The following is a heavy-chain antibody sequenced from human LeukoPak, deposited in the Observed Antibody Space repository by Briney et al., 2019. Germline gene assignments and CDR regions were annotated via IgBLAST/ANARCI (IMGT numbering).Heavy chain of an antibody. CDR1: GFTFGDYA. CDR2: IRSKDYGGTT. J-gene: IGHJ4*02. V-gene: IGHV3-49*04. D-gene: IGHD3-10*01. Sequence: PGRSLRLPCTASGFTFGDYAMSWVRQAPGKGLEWVGFIRSKDYGGTTEYAASVKGRFTISRDESKSIAYLQMNSLKTEDTAVYYCTRDQIRGVIIRDYWGQGTLVTVSS. CDR3: TRDQIRGVIIRDY.